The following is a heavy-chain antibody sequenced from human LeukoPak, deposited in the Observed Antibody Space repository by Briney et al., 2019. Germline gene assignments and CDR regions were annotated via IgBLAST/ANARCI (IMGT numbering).Heavy chain of an antibody. D-gene: IGHD3-22*01. CDR3: AKISYYYDSSGYYDLPSEYFQH. V-gene: IGHV1-3*01. CDR1: GYTFTSYA. Sequence: ASVKVSCKASGYTFTSYAMHWVRQAPGQRLEWMGWINAGNGNTKYSQKFQGRVTITRDTSASTAYMELSSLRSEDTAVYYCAKISYYYDSSGYYDLPSEYFQHWGQGTLVTVSS. CDR2: INAGNGNT. J-gene: IGHJ1*01.